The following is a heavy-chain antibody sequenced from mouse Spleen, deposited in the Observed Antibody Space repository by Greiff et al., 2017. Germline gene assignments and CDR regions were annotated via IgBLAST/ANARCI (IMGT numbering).Heavy chain of an antibody. J-gene: IGHJ3*01. V-gene: IGHV5-9*04. CDR3: ARHEDYDVPFAY. Sequence: EVKLVESGGGLVKPGGSLKLSCAASGFTFSSYTMSWVRQTPAKRLEWVATISSGGGNTYYPDSVKGRFTISRDNARNTLYLQMSSLRSEDTAMYYCARHEDYDVPFAYWGQGTLVTVSA. CDR1: GFTFSSYT. CDR2: ISSGGGNT. D-gene: IGHD2-4*01.